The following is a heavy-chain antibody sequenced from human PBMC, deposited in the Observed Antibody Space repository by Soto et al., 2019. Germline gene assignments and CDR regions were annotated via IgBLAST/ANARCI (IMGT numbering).Heavy chain of an antibody. CDR1: GFSLSNARMG. Sequence: QVTLKESGPVLVKPTETLTLTCTVSGFSLSNARMGVSWIRQPPGKALEWLAHIFSNDEKSYSTSLKSRLTISKDTSKSQVVLTMTNMDPVDTATYYCARIRYGGNHYFDYWGQGTLVTVSS. V-gene: IGHV2-26*01. J-gene: IGHJ4*02. CDR2: IFSNDEK. D-gene: IGHD4-17*01. CDR3: ARIRYGGNHYFDY.